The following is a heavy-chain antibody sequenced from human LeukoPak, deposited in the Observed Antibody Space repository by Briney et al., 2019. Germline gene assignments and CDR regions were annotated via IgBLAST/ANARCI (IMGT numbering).Heavy chain of an antibody. Sequence: ASVKVSCKVSGYTLTELSMHWVRQAPGKGLEWMGGFDPEDGETIYAQKFQSRVTMTEDTSTDTAYMELSSLRSEDTAVYYCAANYGDYDPVDYWGQGTLVTVSS. D-gene: IGHD4-17*01. J-gene: IGHJ4*02. CDR1: GYTLTELS. CDR2: FDPEDGET. V-gene: IGHV1-24*01. CDR3: AANYGDYDPVDY.